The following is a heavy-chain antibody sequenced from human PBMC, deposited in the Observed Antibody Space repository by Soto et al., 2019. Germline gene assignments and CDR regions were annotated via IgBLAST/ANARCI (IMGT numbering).Heavy chain of an antibody. CDR3: ARRRGGIRTYYYYGMDV. CDR1: GGSFTGYY. V-gene: IGHV4-34*01. J-gene: IGHJ6*02. CDR2: INHSGST. Sequence: SETLSLTCADYGGSFTGYYCSCIRQPPGKGLEWIGEINHSGSTNYNPSLKSRVTISVDTSKNQFSLKLGSVTAADTAVYYCARRRGGIRTYYYYGMDVWGQGTTVTVSS. D-gene: IGHD3-16*01.